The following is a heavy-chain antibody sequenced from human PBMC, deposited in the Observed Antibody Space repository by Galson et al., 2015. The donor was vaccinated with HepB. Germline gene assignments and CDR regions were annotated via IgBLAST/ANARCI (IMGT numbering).Heavy chain of an antibody. CDR2: ISYDGSNK. V-gene: IGHV3-30*18. D-gene: IGHD6-13*01. CDR3: AKPSSTWTWDALHV. CDR1: GFTFSSYG. Sequence: SLRLSCAASGFTFSSYGMHWVRQAPGKGLECVALISYDGSNKYYADSVKGRFTISRDNSKNTLYLQMNSLRGEDTAVYHCAKPSSTWTWDALHVWGQGTMVTVSS. J-gene: IGHJ3*01.